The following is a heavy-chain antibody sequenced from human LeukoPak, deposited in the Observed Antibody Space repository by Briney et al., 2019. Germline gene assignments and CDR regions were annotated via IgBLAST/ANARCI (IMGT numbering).Heavy chain of an antibody. CDR1: GGTFSRYA. V-gene: IGHV1-69*05. CDR2: IIPIFGTA. D-gene: IGHD1-14*01. CDR3: ATGSYQNGNYYYMDV. J-gene: IGHJ6*03. Sequence: GASVKVSCKASGGTFSRYAISWVRQAPGQGLEWMGGIIPIFGTANFAQNFQGRVTITTDESTSTAYMELSSLRSEDTAVYYCATGSYQNGNYYYMDVWGKGTTVTVSS.